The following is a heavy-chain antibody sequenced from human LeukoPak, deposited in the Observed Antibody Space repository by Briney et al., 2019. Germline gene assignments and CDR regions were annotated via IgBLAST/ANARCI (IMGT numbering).Heavy chain of an antibody. CDR2: IRSKANNYAT. D-gene: IGHD3-22*01. CDR1: GFTFSGSA. Sequence: GGSLRLSCVVSGFTFSGSAVHWVRQASGKGLEWVGRIRSKANNYATAYAASVKGRFTISRDDSKNTAYLQMNSLKTEDTAVYYCTGDNFDSSVKFDYWGQGTLVTVSS. J-gene: IGHJ4*02. V-gene: IGHV3-73*01. CDR3: TGDNFDSSVKFDY.